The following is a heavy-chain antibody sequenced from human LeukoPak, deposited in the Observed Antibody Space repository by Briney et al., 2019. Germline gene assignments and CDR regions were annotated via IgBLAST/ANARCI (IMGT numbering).Heavy chain of an antibody. CDR3: ARERITMIVENYYYGMDV. J-gene: IGHJ6*02. CDR1: GYTFTGYY. D-gene: IGHD3-22*01. V-gene: IGHV1-2*02. Sequence: GASVKVSCKASGYTFTGYYMHWVRQAPGQGLEWMGWVNPNSGGTNYAQKFQGRVTMTRDTSISTAYMELSRLRSDDTAVYYCARERITMIVENYYYGMDVWGQGTTVTVSS. CDR2: VNPNSGGT.